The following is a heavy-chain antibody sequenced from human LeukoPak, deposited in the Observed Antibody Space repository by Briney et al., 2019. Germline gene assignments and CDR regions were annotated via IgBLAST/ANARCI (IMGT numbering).Heavy chain of an antibody. Sequence: SETLSLTCTVSGGSISSSSYYWGWIRQPPGKGLEWIGSIYYSGSTYYNPSLKSRGTISVDTSKNQFSLKLSSVTAADTAVYYCENRFIAVAGNDYWGQGTLVTVSS. CDR3: ENRFIAVAGNDY. J-gene: IGHJ4*02. CDR2: IYYSGST. V-gene: IGHV4-39*01. D-gene: IGHD6-19*01. CDR1: GGSISSSSYY.